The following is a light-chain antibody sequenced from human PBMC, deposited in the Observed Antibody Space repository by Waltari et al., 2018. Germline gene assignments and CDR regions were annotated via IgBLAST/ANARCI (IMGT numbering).Light chain of an antibody. Sequence: SYELTQPSSVSVSPGQTARITCSGDVLAKKYVRWFQQKPGQAPVLVIYKDSERPSVIPERFSGSSSGTTVTLTISGAQVEDEADYYCYSAADNSWVFGGGTKLTVL. CDR1: VLAKKY. J-gene: IGLJ3*02. CDR2: KDS. CDR3: YSAADNSWV. V-gene: IGLV3-27*01.